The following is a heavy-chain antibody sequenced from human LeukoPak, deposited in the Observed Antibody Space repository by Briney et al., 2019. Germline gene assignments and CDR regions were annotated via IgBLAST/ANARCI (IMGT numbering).Heavy chain of an antibody. CDR3: ARAGVREIWDAFDI. J-gene: IGHJ3*02. D-gene: IGHD3-10*01. CDR2: IYHSGST. CDR1: GGSINSGGFS. V-gene: IGHV4-30-2*01. Sequence: QTLSLXCVVSGGSINSGGFSWSWIRQPPGKGLEWIGNIYHSGSTYYNPSLKSRVTISVDRSKNQLSLKLSSVTAADTAVYYCARAGVREIWDAFDIWGQGTMVTVSS.